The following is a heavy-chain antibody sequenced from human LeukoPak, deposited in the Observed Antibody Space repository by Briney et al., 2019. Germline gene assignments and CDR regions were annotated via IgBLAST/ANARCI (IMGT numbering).Heavy chain of an antibody. CDR3: ARRHGSTWYGGLDY. CDR2: IYPSDSDT. J-gene: IGHJ4*02. V-gene: IGHV5-51*01. CDR1: GYSFTNYW. D-gene: IGHD6-13*01. Sequence: GESLKISCMGSGYSFTNYWICWVRQVPGSGLEWMGVIYPSDSDTRYSPSFQGQVTISADKSISTAYLQWSSLKASDTAMYYCARRHGSTWYGGLDYWGQGTLVTVSS.